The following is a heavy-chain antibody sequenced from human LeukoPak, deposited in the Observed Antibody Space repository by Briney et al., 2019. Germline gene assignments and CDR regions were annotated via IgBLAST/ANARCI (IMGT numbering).Heavy chain of an antibody. Sequence: GGSLRLSCAASGFTFSSYAMHWVRQAPGKGLEWVAVISYDGSNKYYADSVKGRFTISRDNSKNTLYLQMNSLRAEDTAVYYCARDSYSSSWYYFDYWGQGTLVTVSS. V-gene: IGHV3-30-3*01. CDR2: ISYDGSNK. CDR1: GFTFSSYA. D-gene: IGHD6-13*01. CDR3: ARDSYSSSWYYFDY. J-gene: IGHJ4*02.